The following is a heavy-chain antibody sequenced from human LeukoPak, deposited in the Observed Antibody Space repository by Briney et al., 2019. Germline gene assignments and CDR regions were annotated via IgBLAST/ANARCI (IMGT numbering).Heavy chain of an antibody. Sequence: GGSLRLSCAASGFTFGDYTMHWVRQAPGKGLEWVSLISWDGGSTYYADSVKGRFTISRDNSKNSLYLQMNSLRTEDTALYYCAKGLYYYYYYGMDVWGQGTTVTVSS. J-gene: IGHJ6*02. CDR1: GFTFGDYT. V-gene: IGHV3-43*01. CDR3: AKGLYYYYYYGMDV. CDR2: ISWDGGST.